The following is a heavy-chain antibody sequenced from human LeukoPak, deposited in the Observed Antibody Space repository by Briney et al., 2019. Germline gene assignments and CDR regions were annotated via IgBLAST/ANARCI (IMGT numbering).Heavy chain of an antibody. CDR3: VRDSYSSGWFLDY. Sequence: GGSLRLSCAASGFTFSSYNMNWVRQAPGKGLEWISYIRSSSSTIYYADSVKGRFTISRDNAKNSLYLQMNSLRAEDTAVYYCVRDSYSSGWFLDYWGQGTLVTVSS. D-gene: IGHD6-19*01. CDR1: GFTFSSYN. J-gene: IGHJ4*02. CDR2: IRSSSSTI. V-gene: IGHV3-48*04.